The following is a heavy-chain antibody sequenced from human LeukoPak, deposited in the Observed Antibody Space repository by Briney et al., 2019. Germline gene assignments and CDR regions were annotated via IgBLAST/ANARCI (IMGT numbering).Heavy chain of an antibody. CDR1: GFTFRSYD. CDR2: IWYDGSNK. V-gene: IGHV3-33*06. J-gene: IGHJ4*02. D-gene: IGHD5-24*01. CDR3: GKEEMAPITSQVVDH. Sequence: PGGSLRLSCAASGFTFRSYDMHWVRQAPGKGLEWVAVIWYDGSNKYYADSVEGRFTISRDNSKNTLFLQMSSLTVADTAIYYCGKEEMAPITSQVVDHWGQGTLVTVAS.